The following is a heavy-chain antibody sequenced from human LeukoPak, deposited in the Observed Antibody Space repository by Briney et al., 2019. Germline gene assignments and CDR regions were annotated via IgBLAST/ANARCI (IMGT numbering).Heavy chain of an antibody. D-gene: IGHD6-13*01. CDR1: GYTFSDYY. CDR3: ARVPRGIAAAGSYFDY. V-gene: IGHV1-2*02. Sequence: GASVKVSCTASGYTFSDYYIHWLRQAPGQGLEWMGWINPNSGGTNYAQKFQGRVTMTRDTSISTAYMELSRLRSDDTAVYYCARVPRGIAAAGSYFDYWGQGTLVTVSS. CDR2: INPNSGGT. J-gene: IGHJ4*02.